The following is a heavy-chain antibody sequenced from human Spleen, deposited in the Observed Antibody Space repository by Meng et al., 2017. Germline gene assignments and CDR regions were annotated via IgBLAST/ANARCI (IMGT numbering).Heavy chain of an antibody. CDR2: INHSGST. Sequence: QLQLQQSGAGLLNPSATLSLTCAVSAGSSSGYYWSWIRQPPGKGLEWTGEINHSGSTNYNPSLKSRVTISVDTSKNQFSLKLSSVTAADTAVYYCARDRHLRYDILTGYYYYYYGMDVWGQGTTVTVSS. J-gene: IGHJ6*02. CDR3: ARDRHLRYDILTGYYYYYYGMDV. D-gene: IGHD3-9*01. V-gene: IGHV4-34*01. CDR1: AGSSSGYY.